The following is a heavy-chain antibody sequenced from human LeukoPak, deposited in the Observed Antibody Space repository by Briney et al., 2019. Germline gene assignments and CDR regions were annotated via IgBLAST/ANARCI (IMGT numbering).Heavy chain of an antibody. CDR3: AKTPAGDYDFWSGYPDY. D-gene: IGHD3-3*01. Sequence: PERSLRLSCAASGFTFSSYAMSWVRQAPGKGLEWVSAISGSGGSTYYADSVKGRFTISRDNSKNTLYLQMNSLRAEDTAVYYCAKTPAGDYDFWSGYPDYWGQGTLVTVSS. CDR2: ISGSGGST. CDR1: GFTFSSYA. V-gene: IGHV3-23*01. J-gene: IGHJ4*02.